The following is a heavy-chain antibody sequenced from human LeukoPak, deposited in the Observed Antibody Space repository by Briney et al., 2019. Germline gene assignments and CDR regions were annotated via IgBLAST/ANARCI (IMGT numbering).Heavy chain of an antibody. CDR2: IGGTGGDT. CDR3: AYRGKIAVTTKGAFDI. Sequence: GGSLRLSCAASGFTFGSYAMHWVRQAPGTGVEWVSLIGGTGGDTYHADSVKGRFTISRDNSKKTLDFQMNCMMAEDTAVYYCAYRGKIAVTTKGAFDIWGQGTLVTVSS. D-gene: IGHD4-17*01. CDR1: GFTFGSYA. J-gene: IGHJ3*02. V-gene: IGHV3-23*01.